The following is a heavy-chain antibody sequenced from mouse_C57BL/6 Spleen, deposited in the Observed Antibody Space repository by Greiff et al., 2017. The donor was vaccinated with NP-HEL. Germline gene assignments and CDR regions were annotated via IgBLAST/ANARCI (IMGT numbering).Heavy chain of an antibody. CDR1: GYTFTSYW. CDR2: IHPSDSYT. CDR3: AITLVLRYLGYFYY. D-gene: IGHD1-1*01. V-gene: IGHV1-74*01. J-gene: IGHJ2*01. Sequence: VQLQQPGAELVKPGASVKVSCKASGYTFTSYWMHWVKQRPGQGLEWIGRIHPSDSYTNYNQKFKGKVTLTVDNSYSTAYMQLSSQTSEDSAVYYGAITLVLRYLGYFYYWGQGTTLTVSS.